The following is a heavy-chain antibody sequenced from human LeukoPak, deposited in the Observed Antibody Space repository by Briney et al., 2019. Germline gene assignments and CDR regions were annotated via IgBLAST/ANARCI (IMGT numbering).Heavy chain of an antibody. CDR3: VRDSDRRSDY. CDR1: EFILSSYW. Sequence: GGSLRLSCVASEFILSSYWMSWVRQAPGKGLEWVASIKESGSEKFYVDSVKGRLTISRDSARNSLYLHLNTLRVDDTAVYYCVRDSDRRSDYWGQGTLVTVSS. V-gene: IGHV3-7*05. D-gene: IGHD3-22*01. CDR2: IKESGSEK. J-gene: IGHJ4*02.